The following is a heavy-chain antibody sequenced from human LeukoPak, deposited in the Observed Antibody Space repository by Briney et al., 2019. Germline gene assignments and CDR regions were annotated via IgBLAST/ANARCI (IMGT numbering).Heavy chain of an antibody. CDR1: GGTFSSYA. Sequence: SVKVSCKASGGTFSSYAISWVRQAPGQGLDWMGRIIPIFGTANYAQKFQGRVTITTDESTSTAYMELSSLRSEDTAVYYCARGPMVRGVIIDNWFDPWGQGTLVTVSS. CDR2: IIPIFGTA. CDR3: ARGPMVRGVIIDNWFDP. V-gene: IGHV1-69*05. J-gene: IGHJ5*02. D-gene: IGHD3-10*01.